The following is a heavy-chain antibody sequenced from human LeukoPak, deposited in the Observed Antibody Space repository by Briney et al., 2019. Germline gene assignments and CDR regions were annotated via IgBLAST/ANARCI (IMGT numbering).Heavy chain of an antibody. V-gene: IGHV3-7*01. D-gene: IGHD5-12*01. Sequence: GGSLRLSCAASGFTLSSYWMSWVRQAPGKGLEWVANIKQDGSEKYYVDSVKGRFTISRDNAKNSLYLQMNSLRAEDTAVYYCARGVGGYDYYYYYMDVWGKGTTVTVSS. CDR2: IKQDGSEK. J-gene: IGHJ6*03. CDR1: GFTLSSYW. CDR3: ARGVGGYDYYYYYMDV.